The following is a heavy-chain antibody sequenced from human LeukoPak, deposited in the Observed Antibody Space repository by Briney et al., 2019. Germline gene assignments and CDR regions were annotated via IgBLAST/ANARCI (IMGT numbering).Heavy chain of an antibody. CDR2: IYTSGST. D-gene: IGHD3-10*01. CDR3: ARAGVYGSGSFNWFDP. J-gene: IGHJ5*02. Sequence: SETLSLTCTVSGGSISSYYWSWIRQPAGKGLEWIGRIYTSGSTNYNPSLKSRVTISVDTSENQFSLKLSSVTAADTAVYYCARAGVYGSGSFNWFDPWGQGTLVTVSS. CDR1: GGSISSYY. V-gene: IGHV4-4*07.